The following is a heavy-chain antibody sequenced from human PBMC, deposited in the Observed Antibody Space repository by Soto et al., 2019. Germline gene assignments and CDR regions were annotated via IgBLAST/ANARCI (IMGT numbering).Heavy chain of an antibody. V-gene: IGHV3-9*01. Sequence: PGGSLRLSCAASGFTFDDYAMHWVRQAPGKGLEWVSGISWNSGSIGYADSVKGRFTISRDNAKNSLYLQMNSLRAEDTALYYCAKPGYYYYTAVWGKGTTVTVSS. J-gene: IGHJ6*03. CDR3: AKPGYYYYTAV. CDR1: GFTFDDYA. CDR2: ISWNSGSI.